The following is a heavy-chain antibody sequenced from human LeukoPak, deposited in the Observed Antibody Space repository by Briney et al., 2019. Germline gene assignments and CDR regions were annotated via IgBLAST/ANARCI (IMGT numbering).Heavy chain of an antibody. CDR1: GYTFTSYD. Sequence: ASVKVSCKASGYTFTSYDINWVRQATGQGLEWMGWMNPNSGNTGYAQKFQGRATMTRNTSISTAYMELSSLRSEDTAVYYCARGSAYYYDSSGYYYYYGMDVWGQGTTVTVSS. D-gene: IGHD3-22*01. CDR2: MNPNSGNT. V-gene: IGHV1-8*01. J-gene: IGHJ6*02. CDR3: ARGSAYYYDSSGYYYYYGMDV.